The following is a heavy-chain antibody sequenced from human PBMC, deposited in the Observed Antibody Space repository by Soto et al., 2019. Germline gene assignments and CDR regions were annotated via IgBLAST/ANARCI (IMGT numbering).Heavy chain of an antibody. V-gene: IGHV3-30-3*01. CDR2: ISYDGSNK. Sequence: GGSLRLSCAASGFTFSSYAMHWVRQAPGKGLEWVAVISYDGSNKYYADSVKGRFTISRDNSKNTLYLQMNSLRAEDTAVYYCARALSSGWYLDSYYYYGMDVWGQGTTVTVYS. CDR1: GFTFSSYA. CDR3: ARALSSGWYLDSYYYYGMDV. J-gene: IGHJ6*02. D-gene: IGHD6-19*01.